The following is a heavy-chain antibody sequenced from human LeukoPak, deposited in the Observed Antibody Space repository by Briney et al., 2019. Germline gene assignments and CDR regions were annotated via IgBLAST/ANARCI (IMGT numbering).Heavy chain of an antibody. J-gene: IGHJ4*02. CDR1: GFTFSSYA. Sequence: GGSLRLSCAASGFTFSSYAMSWVRQAPGKGLEWVSAISGSGGSAYYADSVKGRFTISRDNSKNTLYLQMNSLGAEDAAVYYCAKSLRITIFGVVALFDYWGQGTLVTVSS. D-gene: IGHD3-3*01. CDR3: AKSLRITIFGVVALFDY. CDR2: ISGSGGSA. V-gene: IGHV3-23*01.